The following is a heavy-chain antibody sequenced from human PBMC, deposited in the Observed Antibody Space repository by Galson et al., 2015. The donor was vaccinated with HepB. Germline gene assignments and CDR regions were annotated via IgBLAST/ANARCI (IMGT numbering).Heavy chain of an antibody. J-gene: IGHJ3*02. CDR3: ARDSSTFSDAFDI. CDR1: GGSISSGGYY. Sequence: TLSLTCTVSGGSISSGGYYWSWIRQHPGKGLAWIGYIYYSVSSHYNPSLKSRVTMSVDTSKNHFSLKLSSVTAADTAVYYCARDSSTFSDAFDIWGRGTMVTVSS. D-gene: IGHD3-16*01. V-gene: IGHV4-31*03. CDR2: IYYSVSS.